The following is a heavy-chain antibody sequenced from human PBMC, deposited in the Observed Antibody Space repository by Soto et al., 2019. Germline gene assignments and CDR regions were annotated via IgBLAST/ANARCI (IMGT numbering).Heavy chain of an antibody. CDR2: ISGSGGST. Sequence: GGSLRLSCAASGFTFSSYAMSWVRQAPGKGLECVSAISGSGGSTYYADSVKGRFTISRDNFKNTLYLQMNSLRAEDTAVYYCAKDTVSYDSSGYYFESAFDIWGQGTMVTVSS. V-gene: IGHV3-23*01. D-gene: IGHD3-22*01. J-gene: IGHJ3*02. CDR1: GFTFSSYA. CDR3: AKDTVSYDSSGYYFESAFDI.